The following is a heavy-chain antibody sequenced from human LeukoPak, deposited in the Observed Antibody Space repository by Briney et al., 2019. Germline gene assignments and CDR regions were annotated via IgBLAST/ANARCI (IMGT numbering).Heavy chain of an antibody. CDR1: GFTFSSYE. CDR2: ISSSGSTI. D-gene: IGHD3-22*01. CDR3: ARSDYDSSGYGHFDY. Sequence: PGGSLRLSCAASGFTFSSYEMNWVRQAPGKGLEWVPYISSSGSTIYYADSVKGRFTISRDNAKNSLYLQMNSLRAEDTAVYYCARSDYDSSGYGHFDYWGQGTLVTVSS. V-gene: IGHV3-48*03. J-gene: IGHJ4*02.